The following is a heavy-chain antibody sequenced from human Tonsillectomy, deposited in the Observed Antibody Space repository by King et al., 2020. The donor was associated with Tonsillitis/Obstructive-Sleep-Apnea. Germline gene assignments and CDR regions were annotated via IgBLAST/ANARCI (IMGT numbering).Heavy chain of an antibody. Sequence: VQLVESGGGLVQPGRSLRLSCAASGFTFDDYAMHWVRQAPGKGLEWVSGISWNSGSIGYADSVKGRFTISRDNAKNSLYLQMNSLRTEDTALYYCAKDSDPRSCAWYLDAFDIWGQGTMVTVSS. CDR3: AKDSDPRSCAWYLDAFDI. D-gene: IGHD6-19*01. CDR1: GFTFDDYA. V-gene: IGHV3-9*01. J-gene: IGHJ3*02. CDR2: ISWNSGSI.